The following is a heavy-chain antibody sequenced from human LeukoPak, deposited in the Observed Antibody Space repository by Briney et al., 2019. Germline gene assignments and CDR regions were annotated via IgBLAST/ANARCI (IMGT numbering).Heavy chain of an antibody. D-gene: IGHD5-12*01. CDR2: ISAYNGNT. J-gene: IGHJ3*02. CDR1: GYTFTSYG. CDR3: ARSGGRVDIVGTIEDGFDI. Sequence: GASVKVSCKASGYTFTSYGISWVRQAPGQGLEWMGWISAYNGNTNYAQKLQGRVTMTTDTSTSTAYMELRSLRADDTAVYYCARSGGRVDIVGTIEDGFDIWGQGTIVTVSS. V-gene: IGHV1-18*04.